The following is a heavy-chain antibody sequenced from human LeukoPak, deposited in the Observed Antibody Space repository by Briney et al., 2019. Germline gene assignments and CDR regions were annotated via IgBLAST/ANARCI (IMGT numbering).Heavy chain of an antibody. CDR2: ISWNSGSI. Sequence: GGSLRLSCAASGFTFDDYAMHWVGQAPGKGLEWVSGISWNSGSIGYADSVKGRFTISRDNAKNSLYLQMNSLRAEDTALYYCAKPQNRDYYGSGSYYSVFDYWGQGTLVTVSS. D-gene: IGHD3-10*01. CDR3: AKPQNRDYYGSGSYYSVFDY. CDR1: GFTFDDYA. V-gene: IGHV3-9*01. J-gene: IGHJ4*02.